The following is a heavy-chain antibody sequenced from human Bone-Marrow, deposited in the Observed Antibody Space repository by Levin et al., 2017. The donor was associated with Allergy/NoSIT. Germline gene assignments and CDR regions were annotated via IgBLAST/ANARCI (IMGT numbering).Heavy chain of an antibody. CDR2: ISGSGDAA. J-gene: IGHJ5*02. V-gene: IGHV3-23*01. CDR3: ARGKAASSPRRSGWFDP. CDR1: GFTFNNYV. Sequence: QSGGSLRLSCAASGFTFNNYVMTWVRQAPGKGLERAAVISGSGDAAFYLDSVKGRFTISRDNSKNTLYLQMNSLRAEDTATYYCARGKAASSPRRSGWFDPWGQGTVVTVSS. D-gene: IGHD3-10*01.